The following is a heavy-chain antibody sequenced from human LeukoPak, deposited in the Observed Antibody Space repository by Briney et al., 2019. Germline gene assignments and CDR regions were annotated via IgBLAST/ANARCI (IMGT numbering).Heavy chain of an antibody. CDR3: GRDWGYRDSGSYSDY. CDR1: GYTFTSYG. J-gene: IGHJ4*02. D-gene: IGHD3-10*01. Sequence: ASVKVSCKASGYTFTSYGISWVRQAPGQGLQWMGWISGYNDNTNYAQKFQGRVTMTTDTSTNTADMELRSLRFDDTAVYYCGRDWGYRDSGSYSDYWGQGTLVTVSS. V-gene: IGHV1-18*04. CDR2: ISGYNDNT.